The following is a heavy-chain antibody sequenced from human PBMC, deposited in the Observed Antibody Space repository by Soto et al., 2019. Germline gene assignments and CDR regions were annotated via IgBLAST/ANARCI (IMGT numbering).Heavy chain of an antibody. J-gene: IGHJ6*02. CDR2: ISTYNGNT. V-gene: IGHV1-18*01. D-gene: IGHD6-6*01. Sequence: GASVKVSCKASGYSFITYGISWVRQAPGQGLEWMGWISTYNGNTNYAQKLQGRITMTTDTSTTTGYMELRSLRSDDTAVYYCARDRPTSSIRARDYYYGMDVWGQGTTVTVSS. CDR1: GYSFITYG. CDR3: ARDRPTSSIRARDYYYGMDV.